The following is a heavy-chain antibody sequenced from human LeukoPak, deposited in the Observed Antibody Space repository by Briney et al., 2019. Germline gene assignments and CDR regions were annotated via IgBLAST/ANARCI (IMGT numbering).Heavy chain of an antibody. CDR1: GFTFNNYG. D-gene: IGHD6-13*01. Sequence: GGSLRLSCAASGFTFNNYGMHYVRQAPGKGLEWVAVISDDGRNKYYADSVKGRFTISRDNTNNTLCLKMNSLRAEDTGVYYCAKDRETTASGTFDSWGQGTLVTVSS. CDR2: ISDDGRNK. CDR3: AKDRETTASGTFDS. V-gene: IGHV3-30*18. J-gene: IGHJ4*02.